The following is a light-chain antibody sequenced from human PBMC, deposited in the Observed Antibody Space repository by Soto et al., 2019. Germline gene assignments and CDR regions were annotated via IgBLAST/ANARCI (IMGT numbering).Light chain of an antibody. V-gene: IGKV3-15*01. CDR2: RAS. CDR3: HQYNTWPPRYT. J-gene: IGKJ2*01. CDR1: QSVSSY. Sequence: EIVMTQSPATLSVSPGGRATLSCRASQSVSSYLAWYQQRPGQPPRLLIYRASTRATGIPARFSGSGSGTEFSLTISSLQSEDFAVYYCHQYNTWPPRYTFGQGTKLEI.